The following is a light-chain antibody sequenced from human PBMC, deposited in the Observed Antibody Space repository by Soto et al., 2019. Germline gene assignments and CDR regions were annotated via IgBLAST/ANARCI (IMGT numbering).Light chain of an antibody. Sequence: DIVMTQSPDSLAVSLGERATINCKSSQSVLYSSNHKNYLAWYQHRPGQPPKLLIYWASTRESGVPDRFSGSGSGTDFPLTITSLQAEVVAVYYCQQYESTPPTFGQGTKLEIK. J-gene: IGKJ2*01. CDR2: WAS. CDR3: QQYESTPPT. CDR1: QSVLYSSNHKNY. V-gene: IGKV4-1*01.